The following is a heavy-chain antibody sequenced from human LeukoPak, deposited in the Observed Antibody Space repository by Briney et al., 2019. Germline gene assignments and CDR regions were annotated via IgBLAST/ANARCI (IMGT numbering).Heavy chain of an antibody. CDR3: ARGWAKVDY. CDR1: GGSISSYY. Sequence: PSETLSLTCTVSGGSISSYYWSRIRQPPGKGLEWIGYIYYSGSTNYNPSLKSRVTISVDTSKNQFSLKLSSVTAADTAVYYCARGWAKVDYWGQGTLVTVSS. J-gene: IGHJ4*02. D-gene: IGHD4/OR15-4a*01. CDR2: IYYSGST. V-gene: IGHV4-59*01.